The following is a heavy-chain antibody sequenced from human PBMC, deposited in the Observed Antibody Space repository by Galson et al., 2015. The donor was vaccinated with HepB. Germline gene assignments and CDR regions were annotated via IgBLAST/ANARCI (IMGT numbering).Heavy chain of an antibody. J-gene: IGHJ6*03. Sequence: LSLTCDVYGVSFSGFYWSWIRQPPGKGLEWIGEINHSGNTNHNPSLKSRVTISVDTPKNQFSLKMSSVTAADTAEYYCARGGNNDHWSGYRFGYYYMDVWGKGTTVTVSS. CDR1: GVSFSGFY. D-gene: IGHD3-3*01. V-gene: IGHV4-34*01. CDR2: INHSGNT. CDR3: ARGGNNDHWSGYRFGYYYMDV.